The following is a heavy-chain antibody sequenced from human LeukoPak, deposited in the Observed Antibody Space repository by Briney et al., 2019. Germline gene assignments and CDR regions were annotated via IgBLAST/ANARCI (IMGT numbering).Heavy chain of an antibody. Sequence: GGSLRLSCAASGFTFSSYAMHWVRQAPGKGLEWVAVISYDGSNKYYADSVKGRFTISRDNSKNTLYLQMNSLGAEDTAVYYCARDLRVVRGVIEYYFDYWGQGTLVTVSS. J-gene: IGHJ4*02. CDR1: GFTFSSYA. V-gene: IGHV3-30*04. CDR3: ARDLRVVRGVIEYYFDY. CDR2: ISYDGSNK. D-gene: IGHD3-10*01.